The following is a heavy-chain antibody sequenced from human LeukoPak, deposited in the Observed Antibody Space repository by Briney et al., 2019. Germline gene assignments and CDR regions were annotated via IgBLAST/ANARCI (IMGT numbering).Heavy chain of an antibody. V-gene: IGHV3-23*01. CDR3: ARTIAVAGYYYYYYYMDV. CDR2: ISGSGGSK. Sequence: PGGSLRLSCAASGFTFSSYAMSWVRQAPGKGLEWVSAISGSGGSKYYADSVKGRFTISRDNSKNTLYLQMNSLRAEDTAVYYCARTIAVAGYYYYYYYMDVWGKGTTVTVSS. CDR1: GFTFSSYA. D-gene: IGHD6-19*01. J-gene: IGHJ6*03.